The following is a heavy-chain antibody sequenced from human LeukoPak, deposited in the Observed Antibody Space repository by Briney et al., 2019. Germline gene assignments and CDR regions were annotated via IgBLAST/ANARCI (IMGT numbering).Heavy chain of an antibody. J-gene: IGHJ4*02. V-gene: IGHV4-34*01. D-gene: IGHD2-2*01. CDR1: GGSFSGYY. Sequence: PSETLSLTCAVYGGSFSGYYWSWIRQPPGKGLEWIGEINHSGSTNYNPSLKSRVTISVDTSKNQFSLKLSFVTAADTAVYYCARGLGYCSSTSCLYFDYWGQGTLVTVSS. CDR3: ARGLGYCSSTSCLYFDY. CDR2: INHSGST.